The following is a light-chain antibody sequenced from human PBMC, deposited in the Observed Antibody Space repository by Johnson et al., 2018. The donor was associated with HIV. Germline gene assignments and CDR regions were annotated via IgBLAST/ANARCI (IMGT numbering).Light chain of an antibody. J-gene: IGLJ1*01. CDR3: GTWDSSLSAYV. V-gene: IGLV1-51*01. CDR2: DNN. CDR1: SSNIENNY. Sequence: QSMLTQPPSVSAAPGQKVTISCSGSSSNIENNYVSWYQQLPGTAPKLLIYDNNKRPSAIPDRFSGSKSGTSATLGVTGLQTGDEADYYCGTWDSSLSAYVFGTWTKVTVL.